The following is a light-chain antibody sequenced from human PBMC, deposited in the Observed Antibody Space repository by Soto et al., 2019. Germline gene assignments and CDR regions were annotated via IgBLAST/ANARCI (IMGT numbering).Light chain of an antibody. CDR1: QSVSSY. J-gene: IGKJ3*01. V-gene: IGKV3-11*01. CDR2: DAS. CDR3: QQRSNWPPS. Sequence: EIVLTQSPATLSLSPGERATLSCRASQSVSSYLAWYQQKPGQAPRLLIYDASNRATGIPARFSGSGSGTDVNLAIRSLEPEDFAVYYCQQRSNWPPSFGPGTKVDIK.